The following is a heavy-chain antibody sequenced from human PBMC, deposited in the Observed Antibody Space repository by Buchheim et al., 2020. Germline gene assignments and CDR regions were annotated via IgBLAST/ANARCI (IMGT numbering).Heavy chain of an antibody. CDR1: GYIFTNYG. Sequence: QGQLVQSGVEVKKPGASVKVSCEASGYIFTNYGISWVRQAPGQGLEWMGWISVYNGDTKYAQKFQERVTLTIDTSTSTAYMELRSLRSDDTAVFYCARHRGKLTGSYYYYYPMDVWGQGTT. D-gene: IGHD3-10*01. J-gene: IGHJ6*02. CDR2: ISVYNGDT. CDR3: ARHRGKLTGSYYYYYPMDV. V-gene: IGHV1-18*01.